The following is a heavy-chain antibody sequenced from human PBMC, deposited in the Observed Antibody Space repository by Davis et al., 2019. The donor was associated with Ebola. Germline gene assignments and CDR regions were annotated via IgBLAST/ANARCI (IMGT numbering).Heavy chain of an antibody. CDR1: GYTFTSYG. Sequence: SVTVSCKASGYTFTSYGISWVRHAPGQGLEWMGRIIPVVDTKDYAQKFQGRVTLTADKATNTAYMAVGILRSDDTAVYYCARAQFPTTSDHWGQGTLVTVSS. J-gene: IGHJ4*02. D-gene: IGHD1-1*01. V-gene: IGHV1-18*04. CDR2: IIPVVDTK. CDR3: ARAQFPTTSDH.